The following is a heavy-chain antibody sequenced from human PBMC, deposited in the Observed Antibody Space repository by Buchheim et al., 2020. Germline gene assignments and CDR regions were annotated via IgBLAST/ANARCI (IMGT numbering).Heavy chain of an antibody. CDR3: AKGYDFWSGYSYYFDY. D-gene: IGHD3-3*01. CDR1: GFTFSNFA. Sequence: EVQLLESGGGLVQTGGSLRLYCAASGFTFSNFAMGWVRQGPGKGLEWVSAISGSGGSTYYADSVKGRFTISRDNSKNTLYLQMNSLRAEDTAVYYCAKGYDFWSGYSYYFDYWGQGTL. CDR2: ISGSGGST. V-gene: IGHV3-23*01. J-gene: IGHJ4*02.